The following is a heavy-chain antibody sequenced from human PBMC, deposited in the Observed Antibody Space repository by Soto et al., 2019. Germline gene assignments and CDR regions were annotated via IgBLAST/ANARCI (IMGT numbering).Heavy chain of an antibody. V-gene: IGHV4-30-4*01. J-gene: IGHJ5*02. Sequence: SETLSLTCTVSGGSISSGDYYWSWIRQPPGKGLEWIGYIYYSGSTYYNPSLKSRVTISVDTSKNQFPLKLSSVTAADTAVYYCASLGITIFVGFDPWGQGTLVTVSS. CDR3: ASLGITIFVGFDP. D-gene: IGHD3-3*01. CDR1: GGSISSGDYY. CDR2: IYYSGST.